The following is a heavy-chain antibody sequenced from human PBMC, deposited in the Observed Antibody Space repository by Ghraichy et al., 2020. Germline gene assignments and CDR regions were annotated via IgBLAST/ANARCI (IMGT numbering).Heavy chain of an antibody. D-gene: IGHD1-26*01. J-gene: IGHJ4*02. CDR1: GFTFNNYY. V-gene: IGHV1-46*02. CDR3: AREGGSLKHCDY. Sequence: ASVKVSCKASGFTFNNYYMQWVRQAPGQALEWMGLISPSGGSTSYAQKFQGRVTMTRDTSTSTVYMELSSLTSEDTAVYYCAREGGSLKHCDYWGQGTLVTVSS. CDR2: ISPSGGST.